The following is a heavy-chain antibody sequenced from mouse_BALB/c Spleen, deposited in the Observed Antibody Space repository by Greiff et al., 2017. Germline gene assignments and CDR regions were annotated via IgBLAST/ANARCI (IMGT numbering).Heavy chain of an antibody. CDR3: ARAWYFDV. CDR1: GFTFSSFG. J-gene: IGHJ1*01. Sequence: EVQLQESGGGLVQPGGSRKLSCAASGFTFSSFGMHWVRQAPEKGLEWVAYISSGSSTIYYADTVKGRFTISRDNPKNTLFLQMTSLRSEDTAMYYCARAWYFDVWGAGTTVTVSS. CDR2: ISSGSSTI. V-gene: IGHV5-17*02.